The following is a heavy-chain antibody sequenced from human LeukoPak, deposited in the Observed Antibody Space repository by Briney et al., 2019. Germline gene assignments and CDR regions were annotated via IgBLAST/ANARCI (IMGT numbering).Heavy chain of an antibody. V-gene: IGHV3-23*01. D-gene: IGHD4-17*01. Sequence: GGSLRLSCAASGFTFSSYAMSWVRQAPGKGLEWVSTISGSGGSTYYADSVRGRFTISRDNSKNTLYLQMNSLRAEDTAVYYCAKGYGDYELDYWGQGTLVTVSS. J-gene: IGHJ4*02. CDR1: GFTFSSYA. CDR3: AKGYGDYELDY. CDR2: ISGSGGST.